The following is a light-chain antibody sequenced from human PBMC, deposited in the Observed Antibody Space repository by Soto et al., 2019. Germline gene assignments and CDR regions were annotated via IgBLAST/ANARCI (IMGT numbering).Light chain of an antibody. J-gene: IGKJ1*01. CDR1: QSISSW. CDR2: KAS. V-gene: IGKV1-5*03. CDR3: QQFQTFPGT. Sequence: DIQMTQSPSTLSASVGDRVTITCRASQSISSWLAWYQQKPGKAPKVLIYKASTLESGVPSRFSGSGSGTEFTLTISSLQPDDFASYSCQQFQTFPGTFGQGTKVE.